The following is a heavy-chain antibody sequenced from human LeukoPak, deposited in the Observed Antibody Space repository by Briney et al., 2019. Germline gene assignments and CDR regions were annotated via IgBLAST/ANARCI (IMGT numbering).Heavy chain of an antibody. D-gene: IGHD2-2*01. CDR2: ISYDGSNK. J-gene: IGHJ5*02. Sequence: GGSLRLSCAASGFTFSSYAMHWVRQAPGKGLEWVAVISYDGSNKYYADSVKGRFTISRDNSKNTLYLQMNSLGAEDTAVYYCARDAGDIVVVPAAQYNWFDPWGQGTLVTVSS. CDR1: GFTFSSYA. CDR3: ARDAGDIVVVPAAQYNWFDP. V-gene: IGHV3-30-3*01.